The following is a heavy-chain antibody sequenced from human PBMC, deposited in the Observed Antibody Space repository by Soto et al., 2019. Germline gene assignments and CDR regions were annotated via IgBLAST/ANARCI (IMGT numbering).Heavy chain of an antibody. V-gene: IGHV4-59*01. J-gene: IGHJ4*02. CDR1: GGSISNFH. CDR3: AVGGYNYGRPFDF. CDR2: IYYSGN. D-gene: IGHD5-18*01. Sequence: PSETLSLTCNVSGGSISNFHLSWIRQPPGKGLEWIGYIYYSGNYYNPSLTSRGSMSLDKSKTQFSLHLKSVTAADTALYFCAVGGYNYGRPFDFWGQGTRVTVSS.